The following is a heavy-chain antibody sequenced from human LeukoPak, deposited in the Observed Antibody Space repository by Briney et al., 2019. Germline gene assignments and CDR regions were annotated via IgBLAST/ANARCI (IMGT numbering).Heavy chain of an antibody. J-gene: IGHJ4*02. Sequence: GGSLRLSCAASGFTFSSYAMTWVRQAPGKGLEWVSGLSGIGGSTYYADSVKGRFTISRDNSRNTLYLQMNSLRAEDTAVYYCAKDRGNWNSGVSDFDYWGQGTLVTVSS. CDR3: AKDRGNWNSGVSDFDY. D-gene: IGHD1-7*01. CDR1: GFTFSSYA. V-gene: IGHV3-23*01. CDR2: LSGIGGST.